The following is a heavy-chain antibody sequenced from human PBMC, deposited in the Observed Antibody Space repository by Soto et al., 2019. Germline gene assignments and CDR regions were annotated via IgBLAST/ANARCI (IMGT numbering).Heavy chain of an antibody. J-gene: IGHJ6*02. Sequence: QVQLVQSGAEVKKPGASVKVTCKASGYTFTSYGISWVRQAPGQGLERMGWISAYNGNTNYAQKLQGRVTMTTDTSTSTAYMELRSLRSDDTAVYYCARSEYSSSGYYYYYGMDVWGQGTTVTVSS. CDR1: GYTFTSYG. CDR2: ISAYNGNT. CDR3: ARSEYSSSGYYYYYGMDV. V-gene: IGHV1-18*01. D-gene: IGHD6-6*01.